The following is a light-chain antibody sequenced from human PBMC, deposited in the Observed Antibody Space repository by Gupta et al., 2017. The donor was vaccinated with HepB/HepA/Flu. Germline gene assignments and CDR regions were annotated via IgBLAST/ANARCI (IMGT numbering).Light chain of an antibody. CDR3: QSYDSSLSVV. J-gene: IGLJ2*01. CDR2: GNS. V-gene: IGLV1-40*01. Sequence: QSVLTQPPSVSGAPGQRVTISCTGSSSNIGAGYDVPWYQQLPGTAPKLLIYGNSKRPAGVPDRFSGSKSGTSASLAITGLQAEDEADYYCQSYDSSLSVVFGGGTKLTVL. CDR1: SSNIGAGYD.